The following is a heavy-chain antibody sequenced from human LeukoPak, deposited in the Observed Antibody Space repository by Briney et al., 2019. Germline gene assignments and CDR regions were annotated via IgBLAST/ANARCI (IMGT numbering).Heavy chain of an antibody. D-gene: IGHD4-23*01. Sequence: SETLSLTCTVSGDSISSGGNYWSWIRQPPGTGLEWIGYIYYTGSTYHNPSLMSRVTISLDRSKNQFSLKLRSVTAADTAVYYCAGDYGAKRAFDSWGHGTLVTVSS. V-gene: IGHV4-30-2*01. CDR2: IYYTGST. CDR3: AGDYGAKRAFDS. CDR1: GDSISSGGNY. J-gene: IGHJ4*01.